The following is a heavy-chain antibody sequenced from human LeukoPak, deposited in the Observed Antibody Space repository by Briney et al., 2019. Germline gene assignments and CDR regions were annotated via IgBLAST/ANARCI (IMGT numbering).Heavy chain of an antibody. J-gene: IGHJ4*02. V-gene: IGHV6-1*01. CDR3: ARGVGRLFDY. CDR1: GDSVSSISAT. Sequence: SQTLSLTFAISGDSVSSISATWNWLRQSPSRGLEWLGRTYYRSKWYNDYAVSVKSRITINPDTSKNQFSLKLSSVTAADTAVYYCARGVGRLFDYWGQGTLVTVSS. CDR2: TYYRSKWYN.